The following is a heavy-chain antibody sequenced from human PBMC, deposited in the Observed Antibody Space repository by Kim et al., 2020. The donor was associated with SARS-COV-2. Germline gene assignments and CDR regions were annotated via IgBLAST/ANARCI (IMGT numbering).Heavy chain of an antibody. CDR1: GDSVSSNSAA. Sequence: SQTLSLTCAISGDSVSSNSAAWNWIRQSPSRGLEWLGRTYYRSKWYNDYAVSVKSRITINPDTSKNQFSLQLNSVTPEDTAVYYCARANRNDILTGEAFDIWGQGTMVTVSS. CDR3: ARANRNDILTGEAFDI. CDR2: TYYRSKWYN. V-gene: IGHV6-1*01. J-gene: IGHJ3*02. D-gene: IGHD3-9*01.